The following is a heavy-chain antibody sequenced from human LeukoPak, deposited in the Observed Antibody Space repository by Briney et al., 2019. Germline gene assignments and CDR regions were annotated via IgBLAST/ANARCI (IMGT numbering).Heavy chain of an antibody. D-gene: IGHD3-10*01. CDR3: AKEVAQYYYGSGSTFDY. J-gene: IGHJ4*02. CDR1: RFTFSDYT. V-gene: IGHV3-23*01. Sequence: GGSLRLSCAASRFTFSDYTMSWVRQAPGKGLEWVSTISGSGGSTYYTDSVKGRLTVSRDNSKNALYLQMNSLRAEDTAVYYCAKEVAQYYYGSGSTFDYWGQGTPVTVSS. CDR2: ISGSGGST.